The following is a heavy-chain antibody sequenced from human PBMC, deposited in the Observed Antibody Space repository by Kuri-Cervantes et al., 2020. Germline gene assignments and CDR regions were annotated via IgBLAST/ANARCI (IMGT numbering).Heavy chain of an antibody. CDR3: ARGPYWGYQLLSGYYYYYGMDV. Sequence: GKSLKISCAASGFTFSSYGMHWVRQAPGKGLEWVAVISYDGSNKYYADSVKGRFTISRDNSKNTLYLQMNSLRAEDTAVYYCARGPYWGYQLLSGYYYYYGMDVWGQGTTVTVSS. CDR1: GFTFSSYG. J-gene: IGHJ6*02. CDR2: ISYDGSNK. D-gene: IGHD2-2*01. V-gene: IGHV3-30*03.